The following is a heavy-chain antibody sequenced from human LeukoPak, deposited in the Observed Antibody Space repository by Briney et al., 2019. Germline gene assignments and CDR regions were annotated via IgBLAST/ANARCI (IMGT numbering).Heavy chain of an antibody. V-gene: IGHV4-59*01. D-gene: IGHD5-12*01. Sequence: SETLSLTCTVSGGSISSYYWSWIRQPPGKGLEWIGYIYYSGSTNYNPSLKSRVTISVDTSKNQFSLKLSSVIAADTAVYYCARDHRSDSGYDSVPQYYGMDVWGQGTTVTVSS. CDR2: IYYSGST. J-gene: IGHJ6*02. CDR3: ARDHRSDSGYDSVPQYYGMDV. CDR1: GGSISSYY.